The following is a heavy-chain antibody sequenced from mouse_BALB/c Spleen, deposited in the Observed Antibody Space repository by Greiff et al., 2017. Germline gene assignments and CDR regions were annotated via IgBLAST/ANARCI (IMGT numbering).Heavy chain of an antibody. D-gene: IGHD4-1*01. CDR2: ILPGSGST. J-gene: IGHJ1*01. CDR3: ARANWDRYFDV. V-gene: IGHV1-9*01. Sequence: QVQLQHSGAELMKPGASVKISCKATGYTFSSYWIEWVKQRPGHGLEWIGEILPGSGSTNYNEKFKGKATFTADTSSNTAYMQLSSLTSEDSAVYYCARANWDRYFDVWGAGTTVTVSS. CDR1: GYTFSSYW.